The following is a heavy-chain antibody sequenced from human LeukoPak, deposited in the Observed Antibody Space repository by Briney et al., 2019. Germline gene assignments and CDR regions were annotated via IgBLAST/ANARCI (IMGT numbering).Heavy chain of an antibody. V-gene: IGHV4-34*01. Sequence: SETLSLTCAVYGGTFRGYYWSWIRQPPGKGLEWIGEIHYTGATNYKPSLKSRVTISGDPSKNQVSLRVSSVTAADTAVYYCARGVLGPYYFDLWGRGTLVTVTS. CDR3: ARGVLGPYYFDL. J-gene: IGHJ2*01. CDR2: IHYTGAT. D-gene: IGHD7-27*01. CDR1: GGTFRGYY.